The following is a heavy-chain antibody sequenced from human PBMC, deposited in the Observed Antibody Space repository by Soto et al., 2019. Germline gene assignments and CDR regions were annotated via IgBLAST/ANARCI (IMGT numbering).Heavy chain of an antibody. Sequence: GGSLRLSCAASGFTFSTYWMHWVRQAPGKGLVWVSRIISDESSTIYADFVKGRFTISRDNAKNTLYLQMNSLRVEDTAVYYCATGPPPAFDIWGLGTMVTVSS. CDR1: GFTFSTYW. CDR2: IISDESST. CDR3: ATGPPPAFDI. J-gene: IGHJ3*02. V-gene: IGHV3-74*01.